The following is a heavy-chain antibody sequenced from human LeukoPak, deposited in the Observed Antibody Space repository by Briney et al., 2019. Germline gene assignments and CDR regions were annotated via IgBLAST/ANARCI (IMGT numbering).Heavy chain of an antibody. Sequence: PGGSLRLSCAASGFTFSSYWMSWVRQAPGKGLEWVASIKQDGSEKYYVDSVKGRFTISRDNAENSLYLQMNSLRAEDTAVYYCASWSRDGYNRLDYWGQGTLVTVSS. CDR3: ASWSRDGYNRLDY. CDR2: IKQDGSEK. CDR1: GFTFSSYW. J-gene: IGHJ4*02. D-gene: IGHD5-24*01. V-gene: IGHV3-7*01.